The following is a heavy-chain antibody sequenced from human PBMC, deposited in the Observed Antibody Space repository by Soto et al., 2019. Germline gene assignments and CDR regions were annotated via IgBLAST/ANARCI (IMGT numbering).Heavy chain of an antibody. D-gene: IGHD4-17*01. CDR2: IYHSGST. J-gene: IGHJ4*02. V-gene: IGHV4-30-2*01. CDR3: ASLYVDGGIDS. CDR1: GGSIRSGGYS. Sequence: QLQLQESGSGLVKPSQTLSLTCAVSGGSIRSGGYSWTWIRQPPGKGLEWIGYIYHSGSTYYNPSLKSRVIISMDRSTGQFSLKLRSVTAADTAVYYCASLYVDGGIDSWGQGTLVTVSS.